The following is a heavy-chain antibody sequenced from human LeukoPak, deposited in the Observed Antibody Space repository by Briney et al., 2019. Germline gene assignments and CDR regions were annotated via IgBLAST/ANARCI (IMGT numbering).Heavy chain of an antibody. J-gene: IGHJ4*02. V-gene: IGHV4-39*07. CDR2: IYHSGST. CDR1: GGSISSSSYY. D-gene: IGHD6-6*01. Sequence: RASETLSLTCTVSGGSISSSSYYWGWIRQPPGKGLEWIGSIYHSGSTYYNPSLKSRVTISVDTSKNQFSLKLSSVTATDAAIYYCERERSSSSDYWGQGTLVTVSS. CDR3: ERERSSSSDY.